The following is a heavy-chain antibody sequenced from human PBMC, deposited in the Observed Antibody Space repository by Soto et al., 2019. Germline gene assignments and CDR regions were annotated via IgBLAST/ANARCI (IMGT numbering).Heavy chain of an antibody. Sequence: GGSLRLSCAASGFTFSSYGMHWVRQAPGKGLEWVAVISYDGSNKYYADSVKGRFTISRDNSKNTLYLQMNSLRAEDTAVYYCAKDKSDYYGSGRHYFDYWGQGTLVTVSS. CDR3: AKDKSDYYGSGRHYFDY. J-gene: IGHJ4*02. CDR1: GFTFSSYG. CDR2: ISYDGSNK. D-gene: IGHD3-10*01. V-gene: IGHV3-30*18.